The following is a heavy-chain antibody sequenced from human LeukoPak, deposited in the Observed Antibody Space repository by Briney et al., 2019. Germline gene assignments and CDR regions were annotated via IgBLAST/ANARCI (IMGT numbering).Heavy chain of an antibody. V-gene: IGHV4-34*01. Sequence: SETLSLTCDVYGGSFSDYYWSWIRQPPGKGLEWIGEINNSGSTNYNPSLKSRATISVDTSKNQFSLKLSSVTAADTAVYYCARGPRGLGMAGTFDYWGQGTLVTVSS. D-gene: IGHD6-19*01. CDR1: GGSFSDYY. CDR2: INNSGST. J-gene: IGHJ4*02. CDR3: ARGPRGLGMAGTFDY.